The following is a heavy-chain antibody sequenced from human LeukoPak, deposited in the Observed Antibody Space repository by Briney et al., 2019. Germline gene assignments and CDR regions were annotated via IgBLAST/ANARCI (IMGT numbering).Heavy chain of an antibody. V-gene: IGHV5-51*01. CDR3: GASPSPTGTERYY. D-gene: IGHD1-1*01. CDR1: GYTFTTYW. CDR2: IYPTDSDA. Sequence: GESLKISCKLSGYTFTTYWIGWVRQMPGKGLEWMGIIYPTDSDARYSPSFQGQVTISVDKSISTVYLQWNGLKASDSAMYYCGASPSPTGTERYYWGQGTLVTVPS. J-gene: IGHJ4*02.